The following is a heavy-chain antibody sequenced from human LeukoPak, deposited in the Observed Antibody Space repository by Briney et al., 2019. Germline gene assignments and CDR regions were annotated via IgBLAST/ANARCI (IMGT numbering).Heavy chain of an antibody. CDR3: ARMHGSGSYDFVY. CDR2: IYYSGST. Sequence: SETLSLTCTVSGGSISSGGYYWSWIRQHPGKGLEWIGYIYYSGSTYYNPSLKSRVTISVDTSKNQFSLKLSSVTAADTAVYYCARMHGSGSYDFVYWGQGTLVTVSS. V-gene: IGHV4-31*03. D-gene: IGHD3-10*01. CDR1: GGSISSGGYY. J-gene: IGHJ4*02.